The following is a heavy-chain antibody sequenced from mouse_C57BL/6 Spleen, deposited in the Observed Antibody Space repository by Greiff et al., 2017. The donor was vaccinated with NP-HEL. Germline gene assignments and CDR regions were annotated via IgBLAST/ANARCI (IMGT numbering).Heavy chain of an antibody. CDR1: GFNIKDDY. CDR3: TRAPYGSSYWYFDV. D-gene: IGHD1-1*01. CDR2: IDPENGDT. V-gene: IGHV14-4*01. J-gene: IGHJ1*03. Sequence: VQLQQSGAELVRPGASVKLSCTASGFNIKDDYMHWVKQRPEQGLEWIGWIDPENGDTEYASKFQGKATITADTSSNTAYLQLSSLTSEDTAVYYCTRAPYGSSYWYFDVWGTGTTVTVSS.